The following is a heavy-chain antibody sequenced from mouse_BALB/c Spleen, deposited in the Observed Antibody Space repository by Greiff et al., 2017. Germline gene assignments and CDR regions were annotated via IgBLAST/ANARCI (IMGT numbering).Heavy chain of an antibody. Sequence: QVQLKESGPGLVAPSQSLSITCTVSGFSLTGYGVTWVRQPPGKGLEWLGMIWGDGSTDYNSALKSRLSISKDNSKSQVFLKMNSLQTDDTARYYCARGPIYYDYSYAMDYWGQGTSVTVSS. CDR2: IWGDGST. V-gene: IGHV2-6-7*01. D-gene: IGHD2-4*01. J-gene: IGHJ4*01. CDR3: ARGPIYYDYSYAMDY. CDR1: GFSLTGYG.